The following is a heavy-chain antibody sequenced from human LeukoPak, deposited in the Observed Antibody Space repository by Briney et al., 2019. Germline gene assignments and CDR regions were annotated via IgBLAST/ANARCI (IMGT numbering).Heavy chain of an antibody. CDR2: IYTSGST. CDR1: GGSTSSYY. V-gene: IGHV4-4*07. D-gene: IGHD6-13*01. J-gene: IGHJ6*02. CDR3: ASGDVKYSSSPRGYYYYYGMDV. Sequence: PSETLSLTCTVSGGSTSSYYWSWIRQPAGKGLEWIGRIYTSGSTNYNPSLKSRVTMSVDTSKNQFSLKLSSVTAADTAVYYCASGDVKYSSSPRGYYYYYGMDVWGQGTTVTVSS.